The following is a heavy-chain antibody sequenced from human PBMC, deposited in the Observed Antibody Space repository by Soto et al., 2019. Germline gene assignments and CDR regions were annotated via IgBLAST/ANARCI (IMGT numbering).Heavy chain of an antibody. CDR2: INNNGNT. J-gene: IGHJ3*01. D-gene: IGHD3-9*01. CDR3: ASLNFDILARYYALDL. Sequence: SETLSLTCNVSGGSVSGYHWSWIRQPPGKGLEWIGYINNNGNTDYSPSLESRVTISLDTSKNQFSLKLSSVTAADTAIYYCASLNFDILARYYALDLWGQGTMVTGS. CDR1: GGSVSGYH. V-gene: IGHV4-59*02.